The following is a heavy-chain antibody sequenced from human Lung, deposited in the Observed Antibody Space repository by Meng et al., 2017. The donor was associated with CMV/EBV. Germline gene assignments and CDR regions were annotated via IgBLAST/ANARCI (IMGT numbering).Heavy chain of an antibody. CDR1: GYSISSGYY. J-gene: IGHJ4*02. Sequence: SXTXSLXXTVSGYSISSGYYWGWIRQPPGKGLEWIGSIYHSGSTYYNPSLKSRVTISVDTSKNQFSLKLSSVTAADTAVYYCARYNLKCGGDCYSAGYFDYWXQGTXVTVSS. CDR3: ARYNLKCGGDCYSAGYFDY. D-gene: IGHD2-21*01. V-gene: IGHV4-38-2*02. CDR2: IYHSGST.